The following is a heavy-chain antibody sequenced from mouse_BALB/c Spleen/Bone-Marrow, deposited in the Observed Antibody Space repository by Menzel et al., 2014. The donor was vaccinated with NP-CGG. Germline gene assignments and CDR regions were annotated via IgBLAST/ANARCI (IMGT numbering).Heavy chain of an antibody. Sequence: VQLQQSGAELVRPGASVKLSCKTSGYTFTSYWINWVKQRPGQGLEWIGNIHPSDNYTNYNQKFKDKATLTVDISPTTAYMQLSSPTSEDSAVYYCTRTYEYFDYWGQGTTLTVSS. CDR2: IHPSDNYT. CDR3: TRTYEYFDY. V-gene: IGHV1-69*02. D-gene: IGHD2-3*01. CDR1: GYTFTSYW. J-gene: IGHJ2*01.